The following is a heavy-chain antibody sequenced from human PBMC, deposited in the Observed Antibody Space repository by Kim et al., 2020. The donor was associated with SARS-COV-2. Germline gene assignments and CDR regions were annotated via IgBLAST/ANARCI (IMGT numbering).Heavy chain of an antibody. Sequence: GGSLRLSCAASGFTFSSYWMHWVRQAPGKGLVWVSRINSDGSSTSYADSVKGRFTISRDNAKNTLYLQMNSLRAEDTAVYYCAREEYSYGLDYWGQGTLVTVSS. CDR1: GFTFSSYW. CDR3: AREEYSYGLDY. V-gene: IGHV3-74*01. CDR2: INSDGSST. D-gene: IGHD5-18*01. J-gene: IGHJ4*02.